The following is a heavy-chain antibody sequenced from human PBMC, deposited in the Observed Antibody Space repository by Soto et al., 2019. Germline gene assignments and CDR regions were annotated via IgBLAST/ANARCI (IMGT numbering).Heavy chain of an antibody. J-gene: IGHJ4*02. Sequence: EVQLVETGGGLVQPGRSLGLSCAASGFTFDNCGMHWVHQAPGKGLEWVAGISRDSSTIGYADSVKGRFIISRDDAKNSLYLQMDSLRGEDTALYFCVQGRYPTMATPLDHWGQGTQVIVSS. V-gene: IGHV3-9*01. CDR3: VQGRYPTMATPLDH. CDR2: ISRDSSTI. CDR1: GFTFDNCG. D-gene: IGHD2-15*01.